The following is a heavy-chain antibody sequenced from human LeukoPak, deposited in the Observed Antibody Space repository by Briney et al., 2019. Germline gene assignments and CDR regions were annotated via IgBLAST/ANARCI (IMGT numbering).Heavy chain of an antibody. V-gene: IGHV3-73*01. CDR3: TRHVAYYDSSGYYSDY. D-gene: IGHD3-22*01. CDR1: GIIFSGSA. CDR2: IRSKANSYAT. J-gene: IGHJ4*02. Sequence: PGGSLRLSCAGSGIIFSGSAMHWVRQASGKGLEWVGRIRSKANSYATAYAASVKGRFTISRDDSKNTAYLQMNSLKTEDTAVYYCTRHVAYYDSSGYYSDYWGQGTLVTVSS.